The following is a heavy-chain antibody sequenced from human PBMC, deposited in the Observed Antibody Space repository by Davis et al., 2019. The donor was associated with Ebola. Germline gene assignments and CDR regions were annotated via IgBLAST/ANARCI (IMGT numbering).Heavy chain of an antibody. CDR3: ARVSYSYGYWFDP. Sequence: SVKVSCKASGGTFSSYAISWVRQAPGQGLEWMGRIIPILGIANYAQKFQGRVTITADKSTGTAYMELSSLRSEDTAVYYCARVSYSYGYWFDPWGQGTLVTVSS. D-gene: IGHD5-18*01. CDR1: GGTFSSYA. J-gene: IGHJ5*02. V-gene: IGHV1-69*04. CDR2: IIPILGIA.